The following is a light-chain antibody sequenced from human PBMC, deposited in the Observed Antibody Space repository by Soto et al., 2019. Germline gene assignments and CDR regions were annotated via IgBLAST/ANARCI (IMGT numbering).Light chain of an antibody. V-gene: IGKV3-15*01. CDR3: QQYNNWPT. CDR2: GAS. J-gene: IGKJ3*01. Sequence: EIVMTQSPATLSVSPGERATLSCRASQSVSSNLAWYQQKPGQAPRLLIYGASTRATGIPARFSGSGSGTEFTLTISSLQSEDFAVYYWQQYNNWPTCGPGTKVDIK. CDR1: QSVSSN.